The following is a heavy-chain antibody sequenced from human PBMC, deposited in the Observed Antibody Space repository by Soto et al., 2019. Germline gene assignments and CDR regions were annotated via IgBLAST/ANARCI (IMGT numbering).Heavy chain of an antibody. J-gene: IGHJ5*02. CDR1: GGSISNYY. CDR3: ARYCSGGSCYLDP. V-gene: IGHV4-59*08. D-gene: IGHD2-15*01. CDR2: IYYSGST. Sequence: QVQLQESGPGLVKPSETLSLTCTVSGGSISNYYCSWIRQPPGKGLEWIAYIYYSGSTNYNPSLKGRVTISVDTSKNQFSLKLSSVTAADTAVYYCARYCSGGSCYLDPWGQGTLVTVSS.